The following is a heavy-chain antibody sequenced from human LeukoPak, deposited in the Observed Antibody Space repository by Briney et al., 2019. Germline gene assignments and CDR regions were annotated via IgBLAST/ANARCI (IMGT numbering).Heavy chain of an antibody. D-gene: IGHD3-22*01. J-gene: IGHJ4*02. CDR3: ARAGGLGSMIVAY. Sequence: PGGSLRLSGAASGFPFSSYWMTWVRKAPGKGLEWGANIKQDGSEKYYVDSVKGRFTISRDNAKNSLYLQMNSLRAEDTAVYYCARAGGLGSMIVAYWGQGTLVTVSS. CDR2: IKQDGSEK. V-gene: IGHV3-7*01. CDR1: GFPFSSYW.